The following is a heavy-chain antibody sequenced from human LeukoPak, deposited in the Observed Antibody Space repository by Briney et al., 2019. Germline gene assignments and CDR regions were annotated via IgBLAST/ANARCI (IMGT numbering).Heavy chain of an antibody. Sequence: GGSLRLSCAASGFTFSYYWMGWVRQAPGKGLEWVANIKQDGSSTTYADSVRGRFTISRDNAKKTLYLQMNSLRAEDTAVYYCARAPFGTESLWGQGTLVTVSS. J-gene: IGHJ4*02. V-gene: IGHV3-7*02. D-gene: IGHD3-10*01. CDR2: IKQDGSST. CDR1: GFTFSYYW. CDR3: ARAPFGTESL.